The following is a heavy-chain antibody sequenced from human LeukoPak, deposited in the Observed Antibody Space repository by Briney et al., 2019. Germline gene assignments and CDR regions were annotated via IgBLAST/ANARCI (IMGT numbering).Heavy chain of an antibody. CDR3: ARRRASYCSSTSCYGSVNWFDP. CDR1: GYTFTGYY. V-gene: IGHV1-8*02. D-gene: IGHD2-2*01. Sequence: ASVKVSCKASGYTFTGYYMHWVRQAPGQGLEWMGWMNPNSGNTGYAQKFQGRVTMTRNTSISTAYMELSSLRSEDTAVYYCARRRASYCSSTSCYGSVNWFDPWAREPWSPSPQ. J-gene: IGHJ5*02. CDR2: MNPNSGNT.